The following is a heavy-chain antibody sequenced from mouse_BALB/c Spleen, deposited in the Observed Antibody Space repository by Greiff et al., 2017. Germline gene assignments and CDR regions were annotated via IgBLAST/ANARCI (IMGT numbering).Heavy chain of an antibody. Sequence: EVQLVESGGDLVKPGGSLKLSCAASGFTFSSYGMSWVRQTPDKRLEWVATISSGGSYTYYPDSVKGRFTISRDNAKNTLYLQMSSLKSEDTAMYYCARHWTHNSLLRLRGIYYAMDYWGQGTSVTVSS. CDR2: ISSGGSYT. CDR3: ARHWTHNSLLRLRGIYYAMDY. V-gene: IGHV5-6*01. J-gene: IGHJ4*01. CDR1: GFTFSSYG. D-gene: IGHD1-2*01.